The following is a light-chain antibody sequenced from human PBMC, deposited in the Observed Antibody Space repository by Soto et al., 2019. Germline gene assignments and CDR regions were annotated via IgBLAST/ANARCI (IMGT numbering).Light chain of an antibody. Sequence: EIVLTQSPGTRSLSPGERATLSCRDSQSISSSYLAIAWYQQKPGQPPRLLIYGASSRATGIPDRFSGSGSATDFTLTISRLEPEDFAVYYCQQHDTSPWTFGQGTRVEIK. CDR3: QQHDTSPWT. V-gene: IGKV3-20*01. J-gene: IGKJ1*01. CDR1: QSISSSY. CDR2: GAS.